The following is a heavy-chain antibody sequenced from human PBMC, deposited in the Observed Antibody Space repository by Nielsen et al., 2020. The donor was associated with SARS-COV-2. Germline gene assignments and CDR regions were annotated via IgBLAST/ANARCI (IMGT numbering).Heavy chain of an antibody. CDR1: GYTFTSYA. Sequence: ASVKVSCKASGYTFTSYAMHWVRQAPGQRLEWMGWINAGNGNTKYSQKFQGRVTMTRDTSISTAYMELSRLRSDDTAVYYCAREEKVRGVIIYYWGQGTLVTVSS. D-gene: IGHD3-10*01. CDR2: INAGNGNT. CDR3: AREEKVRGVIIYY. J-gene: IGHJ4*02. V-gene: IGHV1-3*01.